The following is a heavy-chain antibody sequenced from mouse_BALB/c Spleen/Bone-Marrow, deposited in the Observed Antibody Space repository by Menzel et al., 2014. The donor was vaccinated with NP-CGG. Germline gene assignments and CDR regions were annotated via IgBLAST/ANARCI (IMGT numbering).Heavy chain of an antibody. V-gene: IGHV1-54*01. CDR3: AREMTRYAMDY. CDR1: GYAFTNYL. CDR2: INPGSGGT. Sequence: VQLQESGDELVRPGTSVNVSCKASGYAFTNYLIEWVKQRPGQGLEWIGVINPGSGGTNYNEKFKGKATLTADKSSSTAYMQLSSLTSDDSAVYFRAREMTRYAMDYWGQGTSVTVSS. J-gene: IGHJ4*01.